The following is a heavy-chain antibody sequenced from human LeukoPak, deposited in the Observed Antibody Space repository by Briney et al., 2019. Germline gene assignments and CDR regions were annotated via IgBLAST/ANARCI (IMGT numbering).Heavy chain of an antibody. D-gene: IGHD5-24*01. J-gene: IGHJ4*02. CDR3: AKQMAVDYFDY. Sequence: GGSLRLSCAASGFTFSNFGMHWVRQAPCKGLEWVAVISYDAKNEYYTDSVKGRFTISRDNAKNTVYLQMNSLKPEDTAVYYCAKQMAVDYFDYWGQGTLVTVSS. CDR1: GFTFSNFG. CDR2: ISYDAKNE. V-gene: IGHV3-30*18.